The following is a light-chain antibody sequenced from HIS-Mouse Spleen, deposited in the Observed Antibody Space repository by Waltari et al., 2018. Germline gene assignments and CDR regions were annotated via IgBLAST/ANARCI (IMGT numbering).Light chain of an antibody. CDR3: CSYAGSSTVV. V-gene: IGLV2-23*01. J-gene: IGLJ2*01. CDR1: SSDVGSYNL. CDR2: EGS. Sequence: QSALTQPASVSGSPGQSITISCTGTSSDVGSYNLVSWYQQHPGKAPKLMMYEGSKRPSGVSNRFSGSKSGNTASLTISGRQAEDEADYYCCSYAGSSTVVFGGGTKLTVL.